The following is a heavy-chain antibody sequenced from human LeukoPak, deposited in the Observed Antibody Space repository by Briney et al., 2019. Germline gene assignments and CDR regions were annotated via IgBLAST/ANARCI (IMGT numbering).Heavy chain of an antibody. J-gene: IGHJ4*02. CDR2: ISSSSSYI. CDR3: AKGRPQLFDY. V-gene: IGHV3-21*04. CDR1: GFTFSSYS. D-gene: IGHD1-1*01. Sequence: PGGSLRLSCAASGFTFSSYSMNWVRQAPGKGLEWVSSISSSSSYIYYADSVKGRFTISRDNAKNSLYLQMNSLRAEDTALYYCAKGRPQLFDYWGQGTLVTVSS.